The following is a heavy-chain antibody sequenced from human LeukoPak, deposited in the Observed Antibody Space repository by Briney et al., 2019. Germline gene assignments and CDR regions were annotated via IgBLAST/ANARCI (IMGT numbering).Heavy chain of an antibody. CDR2: ISAYNGNT. Sequence: ASVTVSCKASGYTFTGYYMHWVRQAPGQGLEWMGWISAYNGNTNYAQKLQGRVTMTTDTSTSTAYMELRSLRSDDTAVYYCARGVPPKYFDYWGQGTLVTVSS. CDR1: GYTFTGYY. V-gene: IGHV1-18*04. J-gene: IGHJ4*02. CDR3: ARGVPPKYFDY.